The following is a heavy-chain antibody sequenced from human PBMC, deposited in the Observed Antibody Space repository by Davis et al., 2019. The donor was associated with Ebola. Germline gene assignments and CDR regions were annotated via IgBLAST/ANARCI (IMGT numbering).Heavy chain of an antibody. D-gene: IGHD3-3*01. CDR3: ARGLGDYYYHMDV. Sequence: PSETLSLTCTVSGASISSSNCWTWVRQPPGKGLEWIGEVYHSGSTNYNPSLKSRVTISVDKSKNQFSLKLSSVTAADTAVYYCARGLGDYYYHMDVWGKGTPVTVSS. J-gene: IGHJ6*03. V-gene: IGHV4-4*02. CDR2: VYHSGST. CDR1: GASISSSNC.